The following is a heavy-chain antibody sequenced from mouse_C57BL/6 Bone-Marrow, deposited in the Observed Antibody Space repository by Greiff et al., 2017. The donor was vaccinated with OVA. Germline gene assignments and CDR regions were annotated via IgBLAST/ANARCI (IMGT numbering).Heavy chain of an antibody. V-gene: IGHV1-50*01. CDR1: GYTFTSYW. CDR2: IDPSDSYT. CDR3: AAIYYYGSRYYFDY. Sequence: QVQLKQPGAELVKPGASVKLSCKASGYTFTSYWMQWVKQRPGQGLEWIGEIDPSDSYTNYNQKFKGKATLTVDTSSSTAYMQLSSLTSEDSAVYYCAAIYYYGSRYYFDYWGQGTTLTVSS. D-gene: IGHD1-1*01. J-gene: IGHJ2*01.